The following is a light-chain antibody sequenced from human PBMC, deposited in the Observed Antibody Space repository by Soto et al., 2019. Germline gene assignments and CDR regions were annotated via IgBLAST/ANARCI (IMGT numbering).Light chain of an antibody. CDR3: QSYDSSLSGWM. Sequence: QSVLTQPPSVSGAPGQRVTLSCTGSSSNIGAVYDVHWYQQLPGTAPKLLIYGNSNRPSGVPDRFSGSKSGTSASLAITGLQAEDEADYYCQSYDSSLSGWMFGGGTKLTVL. CDR1: SSNIGAVYD. J-gene: IGLJ3*02. CDR2: GNS. V-gene: IGLV1-40*01.